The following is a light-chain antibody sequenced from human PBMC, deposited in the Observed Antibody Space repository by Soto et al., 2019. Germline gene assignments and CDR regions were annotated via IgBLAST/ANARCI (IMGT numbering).Light chain of an antibody. V-gene: IGKV3-15*01. CDR1: QSVSSR. CDR2: GAS. Sequence: EIVMTQSPATLSVSPGERATLSCRASQSVSSRLAWYQQKPGRPPRLLIYGASTRATGIPARFDGSGSGTEFTLTISGLQSEDFAVYFCQQYNSWVTFGQGNKVEIK. J-gene: IGKJ1*01. CDR3: QQYNSWVT.